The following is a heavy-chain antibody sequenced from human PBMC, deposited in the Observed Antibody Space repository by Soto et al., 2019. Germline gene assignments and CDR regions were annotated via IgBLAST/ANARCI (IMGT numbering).Heavy chain of an antibody. CDR2: INHSGST. Sequence: PSETLSLTCAVYGGSFSGYDWSWIRQPPGKGLEWIGEINHSGSTNYNPSLKSRVTISVDTSKNQFSLKLSSVTAADTAVYYCARGLGYCSGGSCYGYYYMDVWGKGTTVTVSS. D-gene: IGHD2-15*01. CDR1: GGSFSGYD. J-gene: IGHJ6*03. V-gene: IGHV4-34*01. CDR3: ARGLGYCSGGSCYGYYYMDV.